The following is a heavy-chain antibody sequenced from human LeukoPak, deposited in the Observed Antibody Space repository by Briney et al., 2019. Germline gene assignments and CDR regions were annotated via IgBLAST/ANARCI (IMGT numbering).Heavy chain of an antibody. D-gene: IGHD5-18*01. V-gene: IGHV3-9*01. CDR1: GFTFDDYS. J-gene: IGHJ4*02. CDR3: AKDIKAMVTSAFDY. Sequence: GRSLRLSCAASGFTFDDYSMHWVRQAPGKGLEWVSGISWNSGSTGYADSVKGRLTISRDNANNSLYLQMNSLRAEDTAVYYCAKDIKAMVTSAFDYWGQGTLVTVSS. CDR2: ISWNSGST.